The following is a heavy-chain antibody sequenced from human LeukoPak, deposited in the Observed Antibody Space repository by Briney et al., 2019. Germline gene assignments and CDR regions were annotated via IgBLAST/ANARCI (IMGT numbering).Heavy chain of an antibody. D-gene: IGHD3-10*01. CDR3: ARGGNRFGGFYFDY. V-gene: IGHV4-31*03. CDR1: ADSISSGGHC. Sequence: SETLSLTCTVSADSISSGGHCWSWIRQHPGKGLESVGFMRHSGSTSHNPSLKGRVAISVDASKNQFSLRLSSVTAADTAVYYCARGGNRFGGFYFDYWGQGSLVTVSS. J-gene: IGHJ4*02. CDR2: MRHSGST.